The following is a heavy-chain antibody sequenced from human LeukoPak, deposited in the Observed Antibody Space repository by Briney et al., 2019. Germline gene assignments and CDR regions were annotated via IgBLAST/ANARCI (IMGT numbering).Heavy chain of an antibody. V-gene: IGHV3-7*01. D-gene: IGHD3-22*01. CDR2: IKQDGSER. CDR1: RFTFSSYW. Sequence: PGGSLRLSCAASRFTFSSYWMSWVRQAPGKGLEWVANIKQDGSERYYVDSVKGRFTISRDNAKNSLYLQMDSLRAEDTAVYCCARGTRDSSAYYSPPDVWGKGTTVTVSS. CDR3: ARGTRDSSAYYSPPDV. J-gene: IGHJ6*04.